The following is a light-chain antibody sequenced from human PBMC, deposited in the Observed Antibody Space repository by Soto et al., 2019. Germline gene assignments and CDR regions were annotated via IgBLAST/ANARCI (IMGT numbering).Light chain of an antibody. CDR1: SSDVGGYNY. V-gene: IGLV2-14*01. CDR3: SSYTSRSTLV. CDR2: EVS. Sequence: SVLTQPASVSGSPGQSITISCTGTSSDVGGYNYVSWYQQHPGKAPKLMIYEVSNRPSGVSNRFSGSKSGNTASLTLSGLQAEDEADYYCSSYTSRSTLVFGTGTKVTVL. J-gene: IGLJ1*01.